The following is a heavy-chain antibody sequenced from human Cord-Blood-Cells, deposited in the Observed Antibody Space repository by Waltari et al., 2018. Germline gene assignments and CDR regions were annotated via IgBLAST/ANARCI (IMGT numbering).Heavy chain of an antibody. D-gene: IGHD3-22*01. CDR2: IYSGGST. J-gene: IGHJ4*02. CDR3: ARDYYDSSGYYYDY. V-gene: IGHV3-53*01. CDR1: GFPVSSNY. Sequence: EVQLVESGGGLIQPGGSLRLSCAASGFPVSSNYMSWVRQAPGKGLEWGSVIYSGGSTYYAESVKGRFTISRDNSKNTLYLQMNSLRAEDTAVYYCARDYYDSSGYYYDYWGQGTLVTVSS.